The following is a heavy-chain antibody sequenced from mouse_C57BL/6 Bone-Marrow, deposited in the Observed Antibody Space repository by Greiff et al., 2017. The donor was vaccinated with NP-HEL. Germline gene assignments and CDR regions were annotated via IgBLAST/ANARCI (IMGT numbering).Heavy chain of an antibody. CDR1: GYTFTSYW. D-gene: IGHD1-1*01. Sequence: VQLQQPGAELVKPGASVKLSCKASGYTFTSYWMHWVKQRPGRGLEWIGRIDPTSGGTKYNEKFKSKATLTVDKPSSPASMQLSSLTSEDSAFDYCARWSTTEEYFDYWGQGTTLTVSS. CDR2: IDPTSGGT. J-gene: IGHJ2*01. V-gene: IGHV1-72*01. CDR3: ARWSTTEEYFDY.